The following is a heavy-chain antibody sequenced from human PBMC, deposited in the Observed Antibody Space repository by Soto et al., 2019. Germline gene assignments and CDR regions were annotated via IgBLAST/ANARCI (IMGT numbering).Heavy chain of an antibody. Sequence: RASVKVSCKASGGTFSSYAISWVRQAPGQGLEWMGGIIPIFGTANYAQKFQGRVTITADESTSTAYMELSSLRSEDTAVYYCARDLVGYCSGGSCSVAFDYWGQGTLVTVSS. CDR1: GGTFSSYA. J-gene: IGHJ4*02. D-gene: IGHD2-15*01. CDR3: ARDLVGYCSGGSCSVAFDY. CDR2: IIPIFGTA. V-gene: IGHV1-69*13.